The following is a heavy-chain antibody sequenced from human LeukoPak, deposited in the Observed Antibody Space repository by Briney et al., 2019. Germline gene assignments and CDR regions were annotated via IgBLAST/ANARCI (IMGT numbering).Heavy chain of an antibody. CDR1: GFPFSSYA. V-gene: IGHV3-23*01. Sequence: PGGSLRLSCSAPGFPFSSYAMSWVRRTPGKGLEWVSDRSGSGGSTYYADSVKGRFTISRDNSKNTLYLQMNSLRAENTAVCYCAKVSRGYSYGYFDYWGQGTLVTVSS. CDR2: RSGSGGST. J-gene: IGHJ4*02. D-gene: IGHD5-18*01. CDR3: AKVSRGYSYGYFDY.